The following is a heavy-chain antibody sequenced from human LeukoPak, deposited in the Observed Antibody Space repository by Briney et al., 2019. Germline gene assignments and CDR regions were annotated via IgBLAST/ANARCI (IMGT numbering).Heavy chain of an antibody. D-gene: IGHD3-22*01. CDR3: ARHVMPPGDYYDSNGYYGY. V-gene: IGHV5-51*01. J-gene: IGHJ4*02. CDR1: GYSFTSYW. CDR2: IYPGDSDT. Sequence: GESLKISCKGSGYSFTSYWIGWVRQMPGKGLEWMGIIYPGDSDTRYSPSFQGQVTISADKSISSAYLQWGSLKASDTAMYYCARHVMPPGDYYDSNGYYGYWGQGTLVTVSS.